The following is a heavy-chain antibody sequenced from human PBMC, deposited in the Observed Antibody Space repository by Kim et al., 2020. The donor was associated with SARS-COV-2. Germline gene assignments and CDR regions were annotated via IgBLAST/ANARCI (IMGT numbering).Heavy chain of an antibody. CDR3: ARVTSSTLLDP. Sequence: GGSLRLSCAASGFTFSDYFMTWIRQAPGKGLEWVSYIGSRGNTKYYADSVKGRFTISRDNAKNSLYLQMNTLRAEDTAVYYCARVTSSTLLDPWGQGTQVTASS. J-gene: IGHJ5*02. CDR1: GFTFSDYF. D-gene: IGHD2-2*01. V-gene: IGHV3-11*01. CDR2: IGSRGNTK.